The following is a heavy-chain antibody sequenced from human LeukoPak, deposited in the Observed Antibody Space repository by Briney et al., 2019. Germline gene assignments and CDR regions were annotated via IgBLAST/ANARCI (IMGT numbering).Heavy chain of an antibody. CDR2: TNHSGST. CDR3: ARGEAGWYFDL. Sequence: PSETLSLTCAVYGGSFSGYYWSWIRQPPGKGLEWIGETNHSGSTNYSPSLKSRVTMSVDTSKKQFSLKLSSVIAADTAVYYCARGEAGWYFDLWGRGTLVTVSS. CDR1: GGSFSGYY. V-gene: IGHV4-34*01. J-gene: IGHJ2*01.